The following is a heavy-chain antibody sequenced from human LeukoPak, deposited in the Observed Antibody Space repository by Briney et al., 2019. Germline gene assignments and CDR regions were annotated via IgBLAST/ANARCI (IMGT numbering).Heavy chain of an antibody. CDR1: GFTFSNAW. Sequence: GSLRLSCAASGFTFSNAWMSWVRQAPGKGLEWIGSIYHSGSTYYNPSLKSRVTISVDTSKNQFSLKLSSVTAADTAVYYCARDRYLSDRYGSDNPFDYWGQGTLVTVSS. V-gene: IGHV4-38-2*02. D-gene: IGHD3-10*01. CDR2: IYHSGST. CDR3: ARDRYLSDRYGSDNPFDY. J-gene: IGHJ4*02.